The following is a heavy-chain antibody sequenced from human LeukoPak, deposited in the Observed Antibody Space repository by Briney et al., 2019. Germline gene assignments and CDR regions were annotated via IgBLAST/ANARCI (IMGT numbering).Heavy chain of an antibody. CDR2: INPNRGAK. D-gene: IGHD1-1*01. Sequence: ASVKVSCKASGYAFTGYYIHWVRQAPGQGLEWMGRINPNRGAKNYAQKFQGRVTMTRDTSISTAYMELSRLRSDDTAVYYCASVGYKFDYWGHGTLVTVSS. J-gene: IGHJ4*01. CDR1: GYAFTGYY. V-gene: IGHV1-2*06. CDR3: ASVGYKFDY.